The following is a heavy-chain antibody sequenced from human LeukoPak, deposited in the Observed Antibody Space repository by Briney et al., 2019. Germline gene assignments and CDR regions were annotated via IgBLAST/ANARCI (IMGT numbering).Heavy chain of an antibody. D-gene: IGHD6-13*01. V-gene: IGHV4-61*02. J-gene: IGHJ4*02. CDR1: GGSISSSSYY. Sequence: ASETLSLTCTVSGGSISSSSYYWGWIRQPPGKGLEWIGRIYTSGSTNYNPSLKSRVTMSVDTSKNQFSLKLSSVTAADTAVYYCARHSSKAAAGTFDYWGQGTLVTVSS. CDR2: IYTSGST. CDR3: ARHSSKAAAGTFDY.